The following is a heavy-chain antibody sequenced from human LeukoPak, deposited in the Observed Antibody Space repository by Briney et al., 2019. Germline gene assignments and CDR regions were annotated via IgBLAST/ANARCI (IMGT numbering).Heavy chain of an antibody. CDR3: ARGGYDFYFDP. CDR1: GGSISSGSYY. J-gene: IGHJ5*02. Sequence: PSETLSLTCTVSGGSISSGSYYWSWIRQPAGKGLEWIGRIYTSGSTNYNPSLKSRVTISVDTSKNQFSLKLSSVTAADTAVYYCARGGYDFYFDPWGQGSLVTVSS. D-gene: IGHD3-3*01. V-gene: IGHV4-61*02. CDR2: IYTSGST.